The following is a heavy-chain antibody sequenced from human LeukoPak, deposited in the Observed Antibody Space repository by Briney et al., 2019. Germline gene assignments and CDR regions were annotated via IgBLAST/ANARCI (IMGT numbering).Heavy chain of an antibody. CDR2: ISWNSGSI. V-gene: IGHV3-9*01. CDR1: GFTFDDYA. D-gene: IGHD3-10*01. J-gene: IGHJ3*02. CDR3: AKDITAGGSGSSAFDI. Sequence: GGSLRLSCAASGFTFDDYAMHWVRQAPGKGLEWVSGISWNSGSIGYADPVKGRFTISRDNVKNSLYLQMNSLRAEDTALYYCAKDITAGGSGSSAFDIWGQGTMVTVSS.